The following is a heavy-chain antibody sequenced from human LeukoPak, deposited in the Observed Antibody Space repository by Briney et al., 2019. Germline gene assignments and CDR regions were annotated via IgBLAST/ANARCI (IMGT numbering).Heavy chain of an antibody. CDR2: ISWNSGSI. V-gene: IGHV3-9*01. CDR3: AKGRMTTLGY. D-gene: IGHD4-23*01. Sequence: TGGSLRLSCASSGHTFDDYAMHWVRHAPGKGLEWVSGISWNSGSIGYADSVKGRFTITRDNAKNSLYLQMNSLRAEDTALYYCAKGRMTTLGYWGQGTLVTVSS. J-gene: IGHJ4*02. CDR1: GHTFDDYA.